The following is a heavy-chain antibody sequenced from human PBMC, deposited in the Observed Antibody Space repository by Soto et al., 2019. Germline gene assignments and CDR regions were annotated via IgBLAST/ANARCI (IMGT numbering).Heavy chain of an antibody. CDR3: ATLRGLGEVSPYFDY. J-gene: IGHJ4*02. V-gene: IGHV4-30-2*01. CDR2: IYHSGTS. CDR1: GDSISSGGFS. D-gene: IGHD3-10*01. Sequence: SETLSLTCAVSGDSISSGGFSWSWIRQPPGKGLEWIGYIYHSGTSFYNPSLKSRVTISVDGSKNQFSLKVKSVTAADTAVYYCATLRGLGEVSPYFDYWGQGLMVTVSS.